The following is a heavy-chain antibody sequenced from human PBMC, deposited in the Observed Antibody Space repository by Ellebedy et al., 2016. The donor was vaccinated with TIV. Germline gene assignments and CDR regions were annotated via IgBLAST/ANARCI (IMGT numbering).Heavy chain of an antibody. D-gene: IGHD3-10*01. J-gene: IGHJ6*02. V-gene: IGHV2-70*11. CDR2: IDWDDDK. CDR3: ARIPGIYFSMDV. CDR1: GFSLSTTGIC. Sequence: SGPTLVKPTQTLTLTCTFSGFSLSTTGICVSWIRQPPGKALEWLARIDWDDDKYYSTSLKTRLTISKDTSKNQVVLTMTNMDPVDTATYYCARIPGIYFSMDVWGQGTTVTVSS.